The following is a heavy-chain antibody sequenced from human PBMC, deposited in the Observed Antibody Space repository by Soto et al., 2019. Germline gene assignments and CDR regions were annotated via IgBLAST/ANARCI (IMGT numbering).Heavy chain of an antibody. CDR3: ARTAAAGKYYYGVDV. CDR2: IYPGDSDT. Sequence: GESLKISCKGAGYSFTSYWIGWVRQMPGKGLEWMGIIYPGDSDTRDSPSFQGQVTISADKSISTAYLQWSSLKASDTAIYYCARTAAAGKYYYGVDVWGQGTTATVSS. D-gene: IGHD6-13*01. CDR1: GYSFTSYW. J-gene: IGHJ6*02. V-gene: IGHV5-51*01.